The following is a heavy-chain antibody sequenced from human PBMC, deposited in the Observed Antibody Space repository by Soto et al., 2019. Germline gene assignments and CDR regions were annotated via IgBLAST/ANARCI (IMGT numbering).Heavy chain of an antibody. D-gene: IGHD7-27*01. CDR3: ARGRADWGSYYFDY. V-gene: IGHV4-59*01. J-gene: IGHJ4*02. Sequence: SETLSVTRTVSDVYISSYYGSWIRQPPGKGLEWIGYIYYSGSTNYNPSLKSRVTISVDTSKNQFSLKLSSVTAADTAVYYCARGRADWGSYYFDYWGQGTLVTVSS. CDR1: DVYISSYY. CDR2: IYYSGST.